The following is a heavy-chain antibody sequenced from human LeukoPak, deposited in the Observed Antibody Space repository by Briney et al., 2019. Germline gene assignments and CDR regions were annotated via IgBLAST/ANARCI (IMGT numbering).Heavy chain of an antibody. CDR2: INHSGYT. CDR1: GVSFDDYY. J-gene: IGHJ4*02. CDR3: TRMTRGHDY. D-gene: IGHD4-11*01. V-gene: IGHV4-34*01. Sequence: SETLSLTCAVSGVSFDDYYWSWVRQPPGKGLEWIGEINHSGYTNDSPSLKSRVTMSIDTSRKQFSLNLRSVTVADTAVYYCTRMTRGHDYWGQGTLVTVSS.